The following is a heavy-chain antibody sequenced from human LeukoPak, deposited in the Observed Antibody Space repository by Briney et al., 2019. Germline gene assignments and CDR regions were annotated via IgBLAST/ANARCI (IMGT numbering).Heavy chain of an antibody. V-gene: IGHV1-69*13. Sequence: ASVKVSCKASGGTFSSYAISWVRQAPGQGLEWMGGIIPIFGTANYAQKFQGRVTITADESTGTAYMELSSLRSEDTAVYYCARGSGYCSGVCNGMDVWGQGTTVTVSS. D-gene: IGHD2-15*01. CDR2: IIPIFGTA. CDR3: ARGSGYCSGVCNGMDV. J-gene: IGHJ6*02. CDR1: GGTFSSYA.